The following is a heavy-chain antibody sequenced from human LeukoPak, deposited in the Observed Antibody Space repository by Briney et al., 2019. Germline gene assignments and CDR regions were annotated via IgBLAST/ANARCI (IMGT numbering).Heavy chain of an antibody. CDR3: ASTADTFIHYDSSGPFDY. CDR1: GYTFTSYG. J-gene: IGHJ4*02. V-gene: IGHV1-18*01. CDR2: ISAYNGNT. Sequence: ASVKVSCKASGYTFTSYGISWVRRAPGQGLEWMGWISAYNGNTNYAQKLQGRVTMTADTSTSTAYMELGSLRSDDTAVYYCASTADTFIHYDSSGPFDYWGQGTLVTVSS. D-gene: IGHD3-22*01.